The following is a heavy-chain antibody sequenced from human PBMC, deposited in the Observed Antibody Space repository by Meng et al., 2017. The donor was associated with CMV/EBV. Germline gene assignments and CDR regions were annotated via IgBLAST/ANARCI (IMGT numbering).Heavy chain of an antibody. CDR2: IYWDDDK. CDR1: GFSLSTSGVG. CDR3: ARIAAAGRFDY. J-gene: IGHJ4*02. D-gene: IGHD6-13*01. Sequence: TLKEFGPTLVKPTQTPTLTCTFSGFSLSTSGVGVGWIRQPPGKALEWLALIYWDDDKRYSPSLKSRLTITKDTSKNQVVLTMTNMDPVDTATYYCARIAAAGRFDYWGQGTLVTVSS. V-gene: IGHV2-5*02.